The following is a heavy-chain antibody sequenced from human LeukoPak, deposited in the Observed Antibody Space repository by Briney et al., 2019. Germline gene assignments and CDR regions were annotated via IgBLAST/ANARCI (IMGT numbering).Heavy chain of an antibody. Sequence: SETLSLTCTVSGGSISCYYWSWIRQPPGKGLEWIGYIYYSGSTNYNPSLKSRVTISVDTSKNQFSLKLSSVTAADTAVYYCARVGNCFGGGCYSYYYYYYYGMDVWGQGTTVTVSS. CDR3: ARVGNCFGGGCYSYYYYYYYGMDV. D-gene: IGHD2-15*01. V-gene: IGHV4-59*01. J-gene: IGHJ6*02. CDR2: IYYSGST. CDR1: GGSISCYY.